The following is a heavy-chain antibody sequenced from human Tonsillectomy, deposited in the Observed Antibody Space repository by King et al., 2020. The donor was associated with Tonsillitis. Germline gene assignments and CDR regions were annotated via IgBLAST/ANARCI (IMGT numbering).Heavy chain of an antibody. J-gene: IGHJ3*01. CDR2: VNRDGSNT. CDR3: ASSIGXFDL. CDR1: GFTXSSYW. V-gene: IGHV3-74*01. Sequence: VQLVESGGGLVQPGGSLRLSCAASGFTXSSYWMHWVRQAPGKGLVWVSRVNRDGSNTDYADSVKGRFTISRDNAKNTLFLQMNSLRAEDAAVYYCASSIGXFDLWGQGTXVTVSS. D-gene: IGHD3-16*01.